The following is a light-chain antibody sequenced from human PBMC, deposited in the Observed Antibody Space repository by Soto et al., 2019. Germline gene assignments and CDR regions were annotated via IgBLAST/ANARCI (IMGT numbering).Light chain of an antibody. V-gene: IGKV3-11*01. CDR1: QSVSAY. CDR3: QQRGNWPRT. CDR2: DAS. Sequence: EIVLTQSPATLSLSPGERATLSCRASQSVSAYLAWYQQKPGQAPRLLIYDASNRATGIPGRFSGSGSGTAFTLTISSLEPEDFAVYYCQQRGNWPRTFGQGTKVEIK. J-gene: IGKJ1*01.